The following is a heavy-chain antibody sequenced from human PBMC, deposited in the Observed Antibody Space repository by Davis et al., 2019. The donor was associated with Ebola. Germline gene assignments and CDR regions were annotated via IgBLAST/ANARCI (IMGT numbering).Heavy chain of an antibody. CDR1: GFTFSSYA. CDR3: AKDRVVPAARWGWFDP. Sequence: PGGSLRLSCAASGFTFSSYAMSWVRQAPGKGLEWVSAISGSGGSTYYADSVKGRFTISRDNSKNTLYLQMNSLRAEDTAVYYCAKDRVVPAARWGWFDPWGQGTLVTVSS. V-gene: IGHV3-23*01. J-gene: IGHJ5*02. CDR2: ISGSGGST. D-gene: IGHD2-2*01.